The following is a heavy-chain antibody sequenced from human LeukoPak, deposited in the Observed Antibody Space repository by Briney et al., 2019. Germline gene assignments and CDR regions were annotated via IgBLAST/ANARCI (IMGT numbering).Heavy chain of an antibody. CDR3: ARARKYNGNPNWIDL. V-gene: IGHV4-38-2*02. J-gene: IGHJ5*02. CDR2: ISHSENT. CDR1: GDSISSSYF. D-gene: IGHD2-8*01. Sequence: PSETLSLTCYVSGDSISSSYFWGWIRQPLGTGLEWIGSISHSENTFYNPSLKSRVTISVDTSKNHFSLNLSAVTAADTAVYYCARARKYNGNPNWIDLWGQGVLVTVSS.